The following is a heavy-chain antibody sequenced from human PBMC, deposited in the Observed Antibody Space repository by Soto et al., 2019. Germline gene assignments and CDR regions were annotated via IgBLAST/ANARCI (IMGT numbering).Heavy chain of an antibody. J-gene: IGHJ6*02. CDR3: AREMVVIGVGYYYYGMDV. D-gene: IGHD2-21*01. CDR1: GFTFSTYN. V-gene: IGHV3-21*01. Sequence: SGGSLRLSCAASGFTFSTYNMNWVRQAPGKGLEWVSSITSSSYIYYADSVEGRFTISRDNAKNSVYLQMNSLRAEDTAVYYCAREMVVIGVGYYYYGMDVWGQGTTVTVS. CDR2: ITSSSYI.